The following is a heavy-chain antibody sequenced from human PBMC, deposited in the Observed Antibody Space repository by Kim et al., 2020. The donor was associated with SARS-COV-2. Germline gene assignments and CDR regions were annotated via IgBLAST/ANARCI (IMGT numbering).Heavy chain of an antibody. CDR3: ARRGLAAAGSFDY. D-gene: IGHD6-13*01. J-gene: IGHJ4*02. Sequence: GGSLRLSCAASGFTFSSYSMNWVRQAPGKGLEWVSSISSSSSYIYYADSVKGRFTISRDNAKNSLYLQMNSLRAEDTAVYYCARRGLAAAGSFDYWGQGTLVTVSS. CDR1: GFTFSSYS. CDR2: ISSSSSYI. V-gene: IGHV3-21*01.